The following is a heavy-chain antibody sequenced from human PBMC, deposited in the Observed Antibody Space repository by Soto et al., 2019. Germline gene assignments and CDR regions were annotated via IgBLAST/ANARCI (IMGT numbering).Heavy chain of an antibody. Sequence: QVQLVQSGAEVKKPGASVKVSCKASGYTFTSYGISWVRQAPGQGLEWMGWISAYNGNTNYAQKLQGRVTMTTDTSRCTAYMQLRGLRSEATAVYYCASITMVRGAITHWFDPCGQGTLVTVSS. CDR3: ASITMVRGAITHWFDP. V-gene: IGHV1-18*01. D-gene: IGHD3-10*01. CDR1: GYTFTSYG. CDR2: ISAYNGNT. J-gene: IGHJ5*02.